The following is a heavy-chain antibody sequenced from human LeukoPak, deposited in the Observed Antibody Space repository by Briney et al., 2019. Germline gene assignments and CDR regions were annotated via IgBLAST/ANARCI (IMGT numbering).Heavy chain of an antibody. D-gene: IGHD5-12*01. CDR3: ARAQPLVATIFDY. CDR2: ISAYNGNT. V-gene: IGHV1-18*01. J-gene: IGHJ4*02. Sequence: EASVKVSCKTSGYTFTSYGISWVRQAPGQGLEWMGWISAYNGNTNYAQKFQGRLTMTTDTSTNTAYMEMKSLRSDDTAVYYCARAQPLVATIFDYWGQGTLVTVSS. CDR1: GYTFTSYG.